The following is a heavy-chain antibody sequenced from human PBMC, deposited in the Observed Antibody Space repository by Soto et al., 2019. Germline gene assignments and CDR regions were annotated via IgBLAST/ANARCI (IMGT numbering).Heavy chain of an antibody. V-gene: IGHV1-18*01. CDR3: ARMVRGSNIDYYHYMDV. CDR1: GYSFTSHG. D-gene: IGHD3-10*01. Sequence: QVPLVQSGAEVKKPGASVKVSCQASGYSFTSHGISWVRQAPGQGLEWMAWISASNGDTNYAQKFQGRVTVTTDTSTSTGYMELRSLRSEDTAVYYCARMVRGSNIDYYHYMDVWGKGTTVTVSS. CDR2: ISASNGDT. J-gene: IGHJ6*03.